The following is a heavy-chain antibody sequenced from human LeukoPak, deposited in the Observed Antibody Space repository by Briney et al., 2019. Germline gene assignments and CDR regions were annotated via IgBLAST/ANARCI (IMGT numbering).Heavy chain of an antibody. CDR2: INHSGST. D-gene: IGHD6-13*01. V-gene: IGHV4-34*01. CDR3: AKSGYSSSWYPRY. Sequence: NPSETLSLTCAVYGGSFSGYYWSWIRQPPGKGLEWIGEINHSGSTNYNPSLKGRVTISVDTSKNQFSLKLSSVTAADTAVYYCAKSGYSSSWYPRYWGQGTLVTVSS. CDR1: GGSFSGYY. J-gene: IGHJ4*02.